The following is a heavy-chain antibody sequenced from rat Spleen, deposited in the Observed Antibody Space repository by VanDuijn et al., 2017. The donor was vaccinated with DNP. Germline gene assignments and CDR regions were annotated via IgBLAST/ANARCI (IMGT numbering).Heavy chain of an antibody. CDR2: ISYEGGST. CDR1: GFTFSDYY. J-gene: IGHJ2*01. Sequence: EVQLVESGGGLVQPGRSLKLSCAASGFTFSDYYMTWVRQAPTKGLEWVAYISYEGGSTYYRDSVKGRFTISRDNAKSSLYLQMDSLTSEDAATYYCGRHGNSGYFDKWGQGVMVTVSS. CDR3: GRHGNSGYFDK. D-gene: IGHD4-3*01. V-gene: IGHV5-7*01.